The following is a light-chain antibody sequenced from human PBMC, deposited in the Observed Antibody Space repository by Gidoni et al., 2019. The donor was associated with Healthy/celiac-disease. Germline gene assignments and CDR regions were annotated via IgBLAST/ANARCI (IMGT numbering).Light chain of an antibody. Sequence: DIQMTQSPSSLSASVGDRVTITCRASQSISSYLNWYQQKPVKAPKLLIYAASSLQSGVPSRFSRSGSGTDFTLTISSLQPEDFATYYCQQSYSTPRTFGQWTKVEIK. V-gene: IGKV1-39*01. CDR3: QQSYSTPRT. CDR1: QSISSY. J-gene: IGKJ1*01. CDR2: AAS.